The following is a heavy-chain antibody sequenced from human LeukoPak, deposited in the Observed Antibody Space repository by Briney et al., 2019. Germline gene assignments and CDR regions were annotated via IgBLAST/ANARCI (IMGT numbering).Heavy chain of an antibody. CDR2: IYHSGST. CDR3: ARVDTAMVNFDY. V-gene: IGHV4-30-2*01. J-gene: IGHJ4*02. CDR1: GGSISSGGYC. Sequence: SETLSLTCAVSGGSISSGGYCWSWIRQPPGKGLEWIGYIYHSGSTYYNPSLKSRVTISVDRSKNQFSLKLSSVTAADTAVYYCARVDTAMVNFDYWGQGTLVTVSS. D-gene: IGHD5-18*01.